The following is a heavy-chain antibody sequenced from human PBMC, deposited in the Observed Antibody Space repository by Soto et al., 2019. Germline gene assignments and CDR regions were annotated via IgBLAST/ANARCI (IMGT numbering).Heavy chain of an antibody. V-gene: IGHV3-74*01. CDR2: INSDGSST. CDR1: GFTFSSYW. CDR3: AKGSDYFDSSGHNLEYFHH. J-gene: IGHJ1*01. D-gene: IGHD3-22*01. Sequence: GGSLRLSCAASGFTFSSYWMHWVRQAPGKGLVWVSRINSDGSSTSYADSVKGRFTISRDNSKNTFYLEMNSLRAEDTAVYFCAKGSDYFDSSGHNLEYFHHWGQGTLVTVS.